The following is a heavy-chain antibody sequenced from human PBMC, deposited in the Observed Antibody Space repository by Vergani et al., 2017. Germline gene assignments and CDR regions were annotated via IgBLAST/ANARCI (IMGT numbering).Heavy chain of an antibody. J-gene: IGHJ4*02. D-gene: IGHD3-16*02. CDR3: ARATYYDYVWGSYRLDY. CDR1: GFTFSSYW. Sequence: EVQLVESGGGLVQPGGSLRLSCAASGFTFSSYWMSWVRQAPGKGLEWVANIKQDGSEKYYVDSVKGRFTISRDNAKNSLYLQMNSLRAEDTAVYYCARATYYDYVWGSYRLDYWGQGTLVTVSS. CDR2: IKQDGSEK. V-gene: IGHV3-7*03.